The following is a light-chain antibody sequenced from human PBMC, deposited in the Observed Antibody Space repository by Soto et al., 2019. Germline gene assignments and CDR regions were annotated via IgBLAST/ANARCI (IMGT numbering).Light chain of an antibody. Sequence: VLTQSPATLSLSPGESATLSCRASQSVTSHLAWYQQKPGQAPRLLIDGASTRASGIPARFTVSGSRTEFTLPITSLQSQDFAVYSCHQFTTWHRETFGQETGVDIK. V-gene: IGKV3-15*01. CDR3: HQFTTWHRET. J-gene: IGKJ1*01. CDR2: GAS. CDR1: QSVTSH.